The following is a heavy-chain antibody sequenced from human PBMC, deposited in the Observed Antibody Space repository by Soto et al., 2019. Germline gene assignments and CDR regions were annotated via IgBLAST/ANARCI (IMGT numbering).Heavy chain of an antibody. CDR1: GGTFSSYA. D-gene: IGHD2-15*01. V-gene: IGHV1-69*01. J-gene: IGHJ6*02. CDR2: IIPIFGTA. Sequence: QVPLVQSGAEVKKPGSSVKVSCKASGGTFSSYAISWVRQAPGQGLEWMGGIIPIFGTANYAQKFQGRVTITADESTSTAYMELSSLRSEDTAVYYCARELGYCSGGSCYRPYYYYGMDVWGQGTTVTVSS. CDR3: ARELGYCSGGSCYRPYYYYGMDV.